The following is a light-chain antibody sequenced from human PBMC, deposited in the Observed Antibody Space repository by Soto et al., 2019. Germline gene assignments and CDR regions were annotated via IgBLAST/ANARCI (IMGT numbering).Light chain of an antibody. V-gene: IGLV2-14*01. J-gene: IGLJ1*01. CDR1: SSDVGAYNY. Sequence: QSVRTEPACVSVPPGQSITISCTGTSSDVGAYNYVSWYQQHPGKAPKLMIYEVSNRPSGVSNRFSGSKSGNTASLTISGLQAEDEADYYCSSYISSSTLVFGTGTKVTVL. CDR2: EVS. CDR3: SSYISSSTLV.